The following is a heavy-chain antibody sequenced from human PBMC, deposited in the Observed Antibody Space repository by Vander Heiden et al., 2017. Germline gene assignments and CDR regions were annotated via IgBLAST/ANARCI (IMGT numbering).Heavy chain of an antibody. D-gene: IGHD2-8*01. J-gene: IGHJ5*02. CDR1: GGSFSGYY. V-gene: IGHV4-34*01. CDR3: ARGRPYCTNGVCSRWFDP. CDR2: INHSGST. Sequence: QVQLQQWGAGLLKLSETLSLTCAVYGGSFSGYYWCWYRQPPGKGLEWIGEINHSGSTNYNPSLKSRVTISVDTSKNQFSLKLSSVTAADTAVYYCARGRPYCTNGVCSRWFDPWGQGTLVTVSS.